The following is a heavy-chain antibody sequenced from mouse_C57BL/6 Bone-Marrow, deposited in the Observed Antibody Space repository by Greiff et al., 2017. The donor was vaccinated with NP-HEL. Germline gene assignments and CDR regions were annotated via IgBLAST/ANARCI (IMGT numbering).Heavy chain of an antibody. CDR2: IWSGGST. CDR1: GFSLTSYG. D-gene: IGHD3-2*02. CDR3: ARNPRQLRLGFAY. J-gene: IGHJ3*01. Sequence: QVQLKESGPGLVQPSQSLSITCTVSGFSLTSYGVHWVRQSPGKGLEWLGVIWSGGSTDYNAAFISRLSISKDNSKSQVFFKMNSLQADDTAIYYCARNPRQLRLGFAYWGQGTLVTVSA. V-gene: IGHV2-2*01.